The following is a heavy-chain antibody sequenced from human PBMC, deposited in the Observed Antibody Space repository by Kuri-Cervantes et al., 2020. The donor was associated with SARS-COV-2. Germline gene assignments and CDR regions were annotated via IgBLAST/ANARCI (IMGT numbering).Heavy chain of an antibody. Sequence: ASVKVSCKASGGTFSSYTISWVRQAPGQGLEWMGWTTTYNGNTNYAQKFQGRLIMTTDTSSNTADMELWSLTSDDTAVYYCAREAFWSGFDYWGQGTLVTVSS. V-gene: IGHV1-18*01. CDR2: TTTYNGNT. CDR3: AREAFWSGFDY. CDR1: GGTFSSYT. D-gene: IGHD3-3*01. J-gene: IGHJ4*02.